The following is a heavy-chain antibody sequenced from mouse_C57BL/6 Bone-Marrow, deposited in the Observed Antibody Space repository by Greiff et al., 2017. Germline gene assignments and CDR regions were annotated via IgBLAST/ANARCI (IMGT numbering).Heavy chain of an antibody. CDR2: IWPGGGT. D-gene: IGHD1-1*01. CDR1: GFSLTSYA. V-gene: IGHV2-9-1*01. CDR3: ARTIITTVPDWYFEV. Sequence: QVQLKESGPGLVAPSQSLSITCTVSGFSLTSYAISWVRQPPGKGLEWLGVIWPGGGTNYNSALKSRLSISKDNSKSQVFLKMNSLQTDDTARYYCARTIITTVPDWYFEVWGTGTTVTVSS. J-gene: IGHJ1*03.